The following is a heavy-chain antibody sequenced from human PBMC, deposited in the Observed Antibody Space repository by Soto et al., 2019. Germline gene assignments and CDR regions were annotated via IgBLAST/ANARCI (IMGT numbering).Heavy chain of an antibody. J-gene: IGHJ4*02. CDR3: AKGDYYDSSGPVDY. CDR2: ISGSGGST. CDR1: GFTFSSYA. V-gene: IGHV3-23*01. D-gene: IGHD3-22*01. Sequence: GGSLRLSCAASGFTFSSYAMSWVRQAPGKGLEWVSAISGSGGSTYYADSVKGRFTISRGNSKNTLYLQMNSLRAEDTVVYYCAKGDYYDSSGPVDYWGQGTLVTVSS.